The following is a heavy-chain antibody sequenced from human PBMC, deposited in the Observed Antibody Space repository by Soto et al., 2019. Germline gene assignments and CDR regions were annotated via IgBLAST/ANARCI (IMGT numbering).Heavy chain of an antibody. V-gene: IGHV4-38-2*02. CDR3: AREKTAARWIDNFGMDV. CDR2: IYHGGNT. D-gene: IGHD6-6*01. Sequence: ASETLSLTCSVSGYSISSGYYWGWIRQPPGKGLEWIGSIYHGGNTYHNPSLKSRVTMSVDTSKNQFSLNLSSVTAADTAVYYCAREKTAARWIDNFGMDVWGQGTMVTVSS. J-gene: IGHJ6*02. CDR1: GYSISSGYY.